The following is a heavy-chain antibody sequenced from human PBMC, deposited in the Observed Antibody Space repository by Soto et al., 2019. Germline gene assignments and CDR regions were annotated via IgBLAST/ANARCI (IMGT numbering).Heavy chain of an antibody. D-gene: IGHD6-19*01. CDR1: GFTFSSYG. J-gene: IGHJ2*01. CDR3: AKRSQWLATRTDWYFDL. CDR2: ISYDGSNK. V-gene: IGHV3-30*18. Sequence: QVQLVESGGGVVQPGRSPRLSCAASGFTFSSYGMHWVRQAPGKGLEWVAVISYDGSNKYYADSVKGRFTISRDNSKNTLYLQMNSLRAEDTAVYYCAKRSQWLATRTDWYFDLWGRGTLVTVSS.